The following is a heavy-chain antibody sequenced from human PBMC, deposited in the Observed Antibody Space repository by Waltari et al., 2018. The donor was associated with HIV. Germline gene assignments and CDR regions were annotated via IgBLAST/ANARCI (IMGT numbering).Heavy chain of an antibody. D-gene: IGHD5-18*01. CDR2: IYPADSDT. CDR3: ARLVDTAMAYFFEY. Sequence: EVQLVQSGAEVKKSGESLKISCKGSGYSFTNYWIGWVRQMPGKGLEWMGIIYPADSDTKYSPSFQGQVTISADKSISTAYLQWSRLKASDTAMYYCARLVDTAMAYFFEYWGQGTLVTVSS. CDR1: GYSFTNYW. J-gene: IGHJ4*02. V-gene: IGHV5-51*01.